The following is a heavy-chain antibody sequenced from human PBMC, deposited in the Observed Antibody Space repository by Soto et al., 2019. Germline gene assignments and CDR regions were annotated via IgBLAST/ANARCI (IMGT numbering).Heavy chain of an antibody. D-gene: IGHD3-22*01. CDR2: VHPDSGGT. CDR3: ARGAQGFFPVSGIYFYFDH. V-gene: IGHV1-2*02. Sequence: ASVKVSCKTSGYIFTDHLIHWVRQSPGQGLQWVGWVHPDSGGTDVAQAFQDRVTMTADTSITTAYMDLARLRPDDTAIFYCARGAQGFFPVSGIYFYFDHWGQGTPVTVSS. J-gene: IGHJ4*02. CDR1: GYIFTDHL.